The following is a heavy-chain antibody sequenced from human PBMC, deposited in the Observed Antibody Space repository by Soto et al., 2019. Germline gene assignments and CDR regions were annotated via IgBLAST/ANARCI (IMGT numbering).Heavy chain of an antibody. V-gene: IGHV4-38-2*01. CDR2: IYHSGST. CDR3: ARMISDTQLGYHFDY. Sequence: SETLSLTCAVSGYSISSGYYWGWIRQPPGKGLEWIGSIYHSGSTYYNPSLKSRVTISVDTSKNQFSLKLSSVTAADTAVYYCARMISDTQLGYHFDYWGQGTLVTVSS. CDR1: GYSISSGYY. D-gene: IGHD6-6*01. J-gene: IGHJ4*02.